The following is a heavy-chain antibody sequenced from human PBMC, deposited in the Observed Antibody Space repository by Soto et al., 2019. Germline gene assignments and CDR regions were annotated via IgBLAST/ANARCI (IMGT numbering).Heavy chain of an antibody. CDR1: GGSISSYY. J-gene: IGHJ4*02. Sequence: PSETLSLTCTVSGGSISSYYWSWIRQPPGKGLEWIGYIYNSGSTNYNPSLKSRVTISVDTSKNQFSLKLSSVTAADTAVYYCARGSTGYSSSWYRHWGQGTLVTVSS. D-gene: IGHD6-13*01. CDR2: IYNSGST. CDR3: ARGSTGYSSSWYRH. V-gene: IGHV4-59*08.